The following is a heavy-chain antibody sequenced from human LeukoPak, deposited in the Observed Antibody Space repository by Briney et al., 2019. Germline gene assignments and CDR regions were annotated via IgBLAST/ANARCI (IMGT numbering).Heavy chain of an antibody. V-gene: IGHV4-59*02. D-gene: IGHD3-3*01. CDR2: VSYSGGT. CDR1: GASVSSHY. J-gene: IGHJ4*02. Sequence: PSETLSLTCTVSGASVSSHYWNWIRQPPGKGLEWIGYVSYSGGTNYDPSLKSRVTISLDTSKDQFSLRLNSVTAADTAVYYCARLSTYYDFWSPLDYWGQGTRVTVSS. CDR3: ARLSTYYDFWSPLDY.